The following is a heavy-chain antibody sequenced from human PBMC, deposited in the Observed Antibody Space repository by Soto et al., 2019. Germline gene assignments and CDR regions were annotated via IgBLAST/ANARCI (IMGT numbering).Heavy chain of an antibody. CDR1: GGSISSGDYY. D-gene: IGHD6-19*01. CDR3: AIDHGPVQYFYGMDV. V-gene: IGHV4-30-4*01. Sequence: QVQLQESGPGLVKPSQTLSLTCSVSGGSISSGDYYWSWIRQAQGTGLEWIGYIYYSGSTYYNPSLKSRVAISVDTSKNQFSLKLSSVTSADTAVYYCAIDHGPVQYFYGMDVWGQGTTVTVSS. CDR2: IYYSGST. J-gene: IGHJ6*02.